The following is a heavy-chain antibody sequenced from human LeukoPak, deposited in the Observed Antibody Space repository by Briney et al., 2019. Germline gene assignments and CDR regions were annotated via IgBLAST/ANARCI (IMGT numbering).Heavy chain of an antibody. CDR1: GFTFSSYG. Sequence: PGGSLRLSCAASGFTFSSYGMHWVRQAPGKGLEWVAVIWYDGSNKYYADSVKGRFTISRDNSKNTLYLQMNSLRAEDTAVYYCAKDSCDGYDILTGYYPCLYGMDVWGQGTTVTVSS. D-gene: IGHD3-9*01. J-gene: IGHJ6*02. CDR3: AKDSCDGYDILTGYYPCLYGMDV. V-gene: IGHV3-33*06. CDR2: IWYDGSNK.